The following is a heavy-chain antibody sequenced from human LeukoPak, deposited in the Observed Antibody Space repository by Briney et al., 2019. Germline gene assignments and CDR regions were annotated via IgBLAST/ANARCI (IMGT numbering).Heavy chain of an antibody. Sequence: PGGSLRLSCAASGFTFSSYEMNWVRQAPGKGLEWVAVIWYDASNKYYADSVKGRFTISRDNSKNTLYLHMNSLRDDGTAVYYCVRGVGVSRFNYLDPWGQGTLVIVSS. D-gene: IGHD1-7*01. J-gene: IGHJ5*02. CDR2: IWYDASNK. CDR3: VRGVGVSRFNYLDP. CDR1: GFTFSSYE. V-gene: IGHV3-33*08.